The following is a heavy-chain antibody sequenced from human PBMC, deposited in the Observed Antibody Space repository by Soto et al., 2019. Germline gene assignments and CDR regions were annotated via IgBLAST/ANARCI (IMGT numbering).Heavy chain of an antibody. D-gene: IGHD6-13*01. CDR2: IITIFGTA. J-gene: IGHJ6*02. CDR1: GGTFSSYA. CDR3: AREAAAGTSTEEYYYYYYGIDV. V-gene: IGHV1-69*01. Sequence: QVQLVQSGAEVKKPGSSVKVSCKASGGTFSSYAISWVRQAPGQGLEWMGGIITIFGTANYAQKFQGRVTITADESTSTAYMELSSLRSEDTAVYYSAREAAAGTSTEEYYYYYYGIDVWGQGTTVTVSS.